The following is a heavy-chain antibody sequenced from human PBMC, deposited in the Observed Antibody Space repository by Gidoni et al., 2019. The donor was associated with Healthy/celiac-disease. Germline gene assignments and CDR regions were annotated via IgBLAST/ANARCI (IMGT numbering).Heavy chain of an antibody. J-gene: IGHJ6*02. Sequence: QVQLVQSGAEGKKPGASVKVSCKASGYTCTSYAMHWVRQAPGQRLEWMGWINAGNGNTKYSQKFQGRVTITRDTSASTAYMELSSLRSEDTAVYYCASSFNTYYDFWSGYSDGMDVWGQGTTVTVSS. CDR2: INAGNGNT. D-gene: IGHD3-3*01. CDR1: GYTCTSYA. CDR3: ASSFNTYYDFWSGYSDGMDV. V-gene: IGHV1-3*01.